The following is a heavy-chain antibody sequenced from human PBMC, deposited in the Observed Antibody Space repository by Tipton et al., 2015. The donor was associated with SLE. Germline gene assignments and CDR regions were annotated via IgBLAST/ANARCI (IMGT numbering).Heavy chain of an antibody. V-gene: IGHV4-34*01. D-gene: IGHD4-11*01. CDR3: ARSYSNYGGWFDP. CDR1: GGSFSGYY. CDR2: INHSGST. J-gene: IGHJ5*02. Sequence: TLSLTCAVYGGSFSGYYWSWIRQPPGKGLEWIGEINHSGSTNYNPSPKRRVTRSVDTSKNQFSLKLSSVTAADTAVYYCARSYSNYGGWFDPWGPGALVTVSS.